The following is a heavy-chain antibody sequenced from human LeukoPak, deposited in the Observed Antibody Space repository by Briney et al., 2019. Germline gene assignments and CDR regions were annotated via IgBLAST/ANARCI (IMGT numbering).Heavy chain of an antibody. J-gene: IGHJ3*01. CDR3: AKDDGVYCSSTSCWDDAFDV. Sequence: GGSLRLSCAASGFTFSSYAMSWVRQAPGKGLEWVSAISGSGGSTYYADSVKGRFTISRDNSKNTLYLQMNSLRAEDTAVYYCAKDDGVYCSSTSCWDDAFDVWGRGTMVTVSS. D-gene: IGHD2-2*01. CDR2: ISGSGGST. V-gene: IGHV3-23*01. CDR1: GFTFSSYA.